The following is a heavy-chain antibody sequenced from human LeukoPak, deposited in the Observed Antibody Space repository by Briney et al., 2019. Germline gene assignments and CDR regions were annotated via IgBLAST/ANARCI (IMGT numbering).Heavy chain of an antibody. D-gene: IGHD3-3*01. V-gene: IGHV3-30*18. CDR1: GFTFSSYS. J-gene: IGHJ4*02. CDR3: AKTPVRRFPLYFDY. Sequence: GGSLRLSCAASGFTFSSYSMNWVRQAPGKGLEWVAVISYDGSDKYYADSVKGRFTISRDNSKNTLHLQMNSLRAEDTAVYYCAKTPVRRFPLYFDYWGQGTLITVSS. CDR2: ISYDGSDK.